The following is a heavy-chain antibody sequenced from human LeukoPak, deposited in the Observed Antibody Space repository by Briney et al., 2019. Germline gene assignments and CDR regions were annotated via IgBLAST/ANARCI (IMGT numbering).Heavy chain of an antibody. J-gene: IGHJ3*02. D-gene: IGHD3-22*01. Sequence: GGSLRLSCAASGFTFSSYAMHWVRQAPGKGLEWVAVISYDGSNKYYADSVKGRFTISRDNSKNTLYLQMNSLRAEDTAVYYCARDPYYDSSGSDAFDIWGQGTMVTVSS. CDR3: ARDPYYDSSGSDAFDI. CDR2: ISYDGSNK. CDR1: GFTFSSYA. V-gene: IGHV3-30*04.